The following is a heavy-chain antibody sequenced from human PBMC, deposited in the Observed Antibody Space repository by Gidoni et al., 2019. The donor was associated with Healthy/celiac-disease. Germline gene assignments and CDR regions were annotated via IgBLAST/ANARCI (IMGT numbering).Heavy chain of an antibody. V-gene: IGHV3-9*01. CDR3: AKDMWISVAAAFDI. D-gene: IGHD5-12*01. Sequence: VQLVESGGGLVQPGRSLRLSCAAAGFTFADNAMHWVRQAPGKGLEWVSGISWNSGGIGYADSVKGGFTISRDNAKNSLYLQMNSLRAEETALYYCAKDMWISVAAAFDIWGQGTMVTVSS. J-gene: IGHJ3*02. CDR2: ISWNSGGI. CDR1: GFTFADNA.